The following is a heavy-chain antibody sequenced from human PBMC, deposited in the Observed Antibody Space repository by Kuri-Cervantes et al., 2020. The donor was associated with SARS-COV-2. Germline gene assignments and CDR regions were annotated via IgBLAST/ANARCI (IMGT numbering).Heavy chain of an antibody. V-gene: IGHV2-70*11. D-gene: IGHD6-6*01. Sequence: SGHTLVQPTGTLTLPHTFPGFSLSTSGMCVSWIRQPPGKALEWLARIDWDDDKYYSTSLKTRLTISKDTSKNQVVLTMTNMDPVDTATYYCARTYIAARPYDYWGQGTLVTVSS. CDR3: ARTYIAARPYDY. CDR2: IDWDDDK. CDR1: GFSLSTSGMC. J-gene: IGHJ4*02.